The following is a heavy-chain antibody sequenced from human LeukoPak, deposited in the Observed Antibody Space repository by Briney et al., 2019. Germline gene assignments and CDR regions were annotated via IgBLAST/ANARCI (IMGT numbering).Heavy chain of an antibody. CDR3: ASRYKYYYDSSGFWFDP. D-gene: IGHD3-22*01. Sequence: PSDTLSLTCTVSGRPLSSSSYYWGRIRQPPGKGLEWIGSIYYSGSPYYNPSLKTRVTISVDTSKNQFSPKLSSVTAADTAVYYCASRYKYYYDSSGFWFDPWGQGTLVTVSS. CDR1: GRPLSSSSYY. J-gene: IGHJ5*02. CDR2: IYYSGSP. V-gene: IGHV4-39*01.